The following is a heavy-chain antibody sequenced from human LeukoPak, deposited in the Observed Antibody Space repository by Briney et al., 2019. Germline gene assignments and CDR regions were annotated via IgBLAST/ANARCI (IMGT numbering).Heavy chain of an antibody. CDR1: GGSISSYY. V-gene: IGHV4-39*07. D-gene: IGHD3-10*01. Sequence: SETLSLTCTVSGGSISSYYWGWIRQPPGKGLEWIGSIYYSGSTYYNPPLKSRVTISVDTSKNQFSLKLSSVTAADTAVYYCARSSTWGGFGVVSSRFDPWGQGTLVTVSS. CDR3: ARSSTWGGFGVVSSRFDP. CDR2: IYYSGST. J-gene: IGHJ5*02.